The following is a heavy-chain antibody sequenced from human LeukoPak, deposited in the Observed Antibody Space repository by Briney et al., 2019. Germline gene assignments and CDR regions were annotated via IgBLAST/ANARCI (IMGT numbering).Heavy chain of an antibody. J-gene: IGHJ4*02. V-gene: IGHV3-23*01. D-gene: IGHD1-26*01. CDR1: GFTFGDNA. CDR3: AKDRSIGTYYTFDS. Sequence: GGSLRLSCTTSGFTFGDNAMSWVRQAPGKGLEWVSAVSGSGAIAYYTDSVKGRFTISRDNSKNTLYLQMSSLTAKDTAVYYCAKDRSIGTYYTFDSWGQGTLVTVSS. CDR2: VSGSGAIA.